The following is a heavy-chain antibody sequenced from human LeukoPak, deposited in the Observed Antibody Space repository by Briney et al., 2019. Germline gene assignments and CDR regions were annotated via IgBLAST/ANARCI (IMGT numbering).Heavy chain of an antibody. CDR3: ARAITGTTDY. J-gene: IGHJ4*02. CDR2: ISSSSSYI. CDR1: GFTFSSYS. V-gene: IGHV3-21*01. D-gene: IGHD1-20*01. Sequence: GGSPRLSCAASGFTFSSYSMNWVRQAPGKGLEWVSSISSSSSYIYYADSVKGRFTISRDNAKNSLYLQMNSLRAEDTAVYYCARAITGTTDYWGQGTLVTVSS.